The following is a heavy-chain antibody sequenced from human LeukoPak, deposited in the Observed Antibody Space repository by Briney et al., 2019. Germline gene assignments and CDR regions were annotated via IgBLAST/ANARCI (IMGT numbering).Heavy chain of an antibody. Sequence: PGGSLRLSCAASGFTFSSYGMHWVRQAPGKGLEWVAVISYDGSNKYYADSVKGRFTISRDNSKNTLYLQMNSLRAEDTAVYYCAKDGGSGYCSSTSCYTLDYWGQGTLVTVSP. CDR1: GFTFSSYG. J-gene: IGHJ4*02. V-gene: IGHV3-30*18. D-gene: IGHD2-2*02. CDR3: AKDGGSGYCSSTSCYTLDY. CDR2: ISYDGSNK.